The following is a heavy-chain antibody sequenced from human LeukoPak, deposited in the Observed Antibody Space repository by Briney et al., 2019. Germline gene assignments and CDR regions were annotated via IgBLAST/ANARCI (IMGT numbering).Heavy chain of an antibody. Sequence: SETLSLTCILSGGSLSSYYWSWIRQPPGKGLEWIGYISYSGINTYNPTLKSRVTISVATSKNHLSLKLTSVTAAATAVYYCARDVRRRDGYNYAEVWGQGTLVTVSS. J-gene: IGHJ4*02. V-gene: IGHV4-59*01. CDR1: GGSLSSYY. D-gene: IGHD5-24*01. CDR2: ISYSGIN. CDR3: ARDVRRRDGYNYAEV.